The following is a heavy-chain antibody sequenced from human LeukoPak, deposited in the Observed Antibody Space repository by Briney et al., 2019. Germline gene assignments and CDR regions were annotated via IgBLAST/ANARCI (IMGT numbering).Heavy chain of an antibody. CDR2: IIPIFGTA. V-gene: IGHV1-69*01. Sequence: SVKVSCKASGGTFSSYAISWVRQAPGQGLEWMGGIIPIFGTANYAQKFQGRVTITADESTSTAYMELSSLRSEDTAVYYCAGLGYCSSTSCSRYCSGGSCYSGFLDYWGQGTLVTVSS. CDR3: AGLGYCSSTSCSRYCSGGSCYSGFLDY. D-gene: IGHD2-15*01. J-gene: IGHJ4*02. CDR1: GGTFSSYA.